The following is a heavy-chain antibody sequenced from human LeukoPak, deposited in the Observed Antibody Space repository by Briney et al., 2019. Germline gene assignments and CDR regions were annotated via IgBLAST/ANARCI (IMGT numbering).Heavy chain of an antibody. CDR3: ASFTDGDYGFDY. D-gene: IGHD4-17*01. CDR2: IIPILGIA. V-gene: IGHV1-69*04. Sequence: ASVKVSWKASGGTFSSYAISWVRQAPGQGLEWMGRIIPILGIANYAQKFQGRVTITADKSTSTAYMELSSLRSEDTAVYYCASFTDGDYGFDYWGQGTLVTVSS. CDR1: GGTFSSYA. J-gene: IGHJ4*02.